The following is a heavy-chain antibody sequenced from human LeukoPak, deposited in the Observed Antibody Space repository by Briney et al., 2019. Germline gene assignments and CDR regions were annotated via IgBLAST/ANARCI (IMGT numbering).Heavy chain of an antibody. Sequence: SETLSLTCAVYGGSFSGYYWSWIRQPPGKGLEWIGGINHSGSTNYNPSLKSRVTISVDTSKNQFSLKLSSVTAADTAVYYCARAEQQHYYFDYWGQGTLVTVSS. J-gene: IGHJ4*02. V-gene: IGHV4-34*01. CDR3: ARAEQQHYYFDY. D-gene: IGHD6-13*01. CDR2: INHSGST. CDR1: GGSFSGYY.